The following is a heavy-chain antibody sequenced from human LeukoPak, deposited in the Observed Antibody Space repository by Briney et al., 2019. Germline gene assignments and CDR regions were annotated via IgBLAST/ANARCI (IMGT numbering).Heavy chain of an antibody. CDR3: ARDLISGGYYAFDI. CDR1: GFTFSDYY. V-gene: IGHV3-11*01. Sequence: GGSLRLSCAASGFTFSDYYMSWIRQAPGKGLEWVSYISSSGSTIYYADSVKGRFTISRDNAKNSLYLQMNSLRAEDTAVYYCARDLISGGYYAFDIWGQGTMVTVSS. D-gene: IGHD6-19*01. CDR2: ISSSGSTI. J-gene: IGHJ3*02.